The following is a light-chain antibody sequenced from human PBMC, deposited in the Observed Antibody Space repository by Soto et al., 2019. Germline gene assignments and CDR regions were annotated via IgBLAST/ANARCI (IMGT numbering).Light chain of an antibody. CDR2: AAS. V-gene: IGKV1-39*01. CDR3: QQSSSTPPFT. J-gene: IGKJ3*01. Sequence: DIQMTQSPSSLSASVGDRVTITCRASQSISIYLNWYQQKPGKAPKLLIYAASSLQSGVPSRFSADGSGTDFTLTISSLQPEDFATYYCQQSSSTPPFTFGPGIKVDIK. CDR1: QSISIY.